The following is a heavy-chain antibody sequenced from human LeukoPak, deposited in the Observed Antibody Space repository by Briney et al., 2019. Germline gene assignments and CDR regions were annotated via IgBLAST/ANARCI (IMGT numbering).Heavy chain of an antibody. D-gene: IGHD4-17*01. J-gene: IGHJ5*02. Sequence: SDPLSLPCTVSGGSNSSYHWSWMRQPPEKGLEGIRYIYYSGSNNYNPPLKSRVPIPVDTSKNQVSLPLSSVNGADSGVLFFARELHGEINWFDPRGQGT. CDR2: IYYSGSN. CDR3: ARELHGEINWFDP. V-gene: IGHV4-4*08. CDR1: GGSNSSYH.